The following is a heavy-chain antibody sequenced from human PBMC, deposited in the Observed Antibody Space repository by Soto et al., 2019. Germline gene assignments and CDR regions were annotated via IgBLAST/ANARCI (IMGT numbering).Heavy chain of an antibody. CDR2: IYWDDDK. CDR1: GLSLSTIGEG. D-gene: IGHD2-21*02. CDR3: VQSRCGGDCLQSYSSHSYYGLDV. J-gene: IGHJ6*02. V-gene: IGHV2-5*02. Sequence: QNTLKESGPTLVKPTQTLTLTCTFSGLSLSTIGEGVGWIRQPPGKALEWLALIYWDDDKRYSPSLKSRLTITKDTSKNQVVLTMTNMDPVDTATYYCVQSRCGGDCLQSYSSHSYYGLDVWGQGTTVTVSS.